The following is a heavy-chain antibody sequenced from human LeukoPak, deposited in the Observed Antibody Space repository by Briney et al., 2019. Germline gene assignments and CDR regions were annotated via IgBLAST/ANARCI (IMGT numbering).Heavy chain of an antibody. V-gene: IGHV3-21*01. D-gene: IGHD1-26*01. J-gene: IGHJ4*02. CDR3: ARDKRVGASDY. CDR1: GFTFCSYS. CDR2: ISSSSSYI. Sequence: GGSLRLSCAASGFTFCSYSMNWVRQAPGEGLEWGSSISSSSSYIYYADSVKGRFTISRDNAKNSLYLQMNSLRAEDTAVYYCARDKRVGASDYWGQGNLVTVSS.